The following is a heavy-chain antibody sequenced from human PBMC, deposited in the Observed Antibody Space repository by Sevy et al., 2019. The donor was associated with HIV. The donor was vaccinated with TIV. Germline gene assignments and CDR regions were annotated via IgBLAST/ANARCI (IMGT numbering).Heavy chain of an antibody. V-gene: IGHV1-18*01. J-gene: IGHJ6*02. CDR2: VTTYKDST. CDR1: GYTLNDYG. Sequence: ASVKVSCKASGYTLNDYGISWVRQAPGQGLAWIGWVTTYKDSTNYAQNFQGRVTLTTDTSTNTAYMELRSLRSDDTXXXXXXXXXXXXEFGDVWGQGTTVTVSS. CDR3: XXXXXXXEFGDV. D-gene: IGHD3-16*01.